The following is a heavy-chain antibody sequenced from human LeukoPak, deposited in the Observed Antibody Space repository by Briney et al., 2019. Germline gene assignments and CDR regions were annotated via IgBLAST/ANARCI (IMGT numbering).Heavy chain of an antibody. Sequence: SETLSLTCAVYGGSFSGYHWTWIRQSPGKGLEWIGDINPSGSTYYNPSLKSRLTISVDTSKNQFSLKLRSVTAADTAVYYYARGRHDITMIVVVMTSVSYYLDVWGKGTTVTVS. J-gene: IGHJ6*03. CDR2: INPSGST. CDR3: ARGRHDITMIVVVMTSVSYYLDV. CDR1: GGSFSGYH. D-gene: IGHD3-22*01. V-gene: IGHV4-34*01.